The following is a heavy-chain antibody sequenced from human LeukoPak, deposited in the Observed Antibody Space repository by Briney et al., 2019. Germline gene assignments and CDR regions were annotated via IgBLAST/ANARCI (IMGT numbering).Heavy chain of an antibody. CDR3: ARGMDTAMATGVFFDY. J-gene: IGHJ4*02. CDR1: GGSTSSYY. V-gene: IGHV4-59*01. Sequence: SETLSLTCTVSGGSTSSYYWSWIRQPPGKGLEWIGYIYYSGSTNYNPSLKSRVTISVDTSKNQFSLKLSSVTAADTAVYYCARGMDTAMATGVFFDYWGQGTLVTVSS. CDR2: IYYSGST. D-gene: IGHD5-18*01.